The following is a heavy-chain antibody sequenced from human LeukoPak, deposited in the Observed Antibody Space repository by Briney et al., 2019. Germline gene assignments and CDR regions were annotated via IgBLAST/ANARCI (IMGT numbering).Heavy chain of an antibody. CDR1: GFPFNSYV. D-gene: IGHD2-2*01. CDR2: ICDIDGST. Sequence: GGPLSLPCAASGFPFNSYVVSWLRQAPGGGVVGVSTICDIDGSTYYADSVKGRFTISRDNSKNTLYVQMTSLRAEDTAVYYCAKDSRYCSSSSCSNFDYWGQGTLVTVSS. V-gene: IGHV3-23*01. CDR3: AKDSRYCSSSSCSNFDY. J-gene: IGHJ4*02.